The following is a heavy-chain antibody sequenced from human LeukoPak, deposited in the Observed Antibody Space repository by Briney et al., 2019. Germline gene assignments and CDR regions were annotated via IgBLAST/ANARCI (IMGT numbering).Heavy chain of an antibody. CDR3: AGTDAFDI. Sequence: GASVKVSCKASGYTFGGYYLHWVRQAPGQGLEWMGWINPNSGDTKYAQKFQGRVTMTRDTSISTAYMEVSSLKSDDTAVYYCAGTDAFDIWGQGTMVSVSS. V-gene: IGHV1-2*02. J-gene: IGHJ3*02. CDR2: INPNSGDT. CDR1: GYTFGGYY.